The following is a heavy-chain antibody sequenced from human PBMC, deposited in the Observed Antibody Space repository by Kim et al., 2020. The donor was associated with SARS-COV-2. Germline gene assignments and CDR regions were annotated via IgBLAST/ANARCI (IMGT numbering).Heavy chain of an antibody. D-gene: IGHD3-3*01. CDR3: ARGDTIFGVVINAFDI. Sequence: INSRRTISVETSKNQFSLKLSSVTAAETAVYYCARGDTIFGVVINAFDIWGQGTMVTVSS. J-gene: IGHJ3*02. V-gene: IGHV4-31*02.